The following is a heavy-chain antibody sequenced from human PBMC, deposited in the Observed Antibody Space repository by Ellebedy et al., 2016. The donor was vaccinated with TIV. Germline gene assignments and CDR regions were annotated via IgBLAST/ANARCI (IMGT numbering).Heavy chain of an antibody. CDR3: ARRGSYGDYAVQVNPWLDS. D-gene: IGHD4-17*01. V-gene: IGHV3-7*01. CDR2: IYQDGSER. Sequence: GESLKISCAASGFSFRSYWMTWVRQAPGKGLEWVANIYQDGSERLYLDSVKGRFTVFRDNAKNSLYLQMNSLRAEDTAVYFCARRGSYGDYAVQVNPWLDSWGQGTLVVVSP. J-gene: IGHJ5*01. CDR1: GFSFRSYW.